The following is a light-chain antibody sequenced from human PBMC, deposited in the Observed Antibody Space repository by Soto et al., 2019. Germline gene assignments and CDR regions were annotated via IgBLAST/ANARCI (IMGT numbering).Light chain of an antibody. CDR3: SSCTSSSTLVV. CDR1: SSDVGGYNY. CDR2: DVS. J-gene: IGLJ1*01. V-gene: IGLV2-14*03. Sequence: QSVLTQPASLSGSPGQSITISCTGTSSDVGGYNYVSWYQHHPGKAPKLLIYDVSNRPSGVSNRFSGSKSGSTASLTISGLQAEDEADFYCSSCTSSSTLVVFGTGTKVTVL.